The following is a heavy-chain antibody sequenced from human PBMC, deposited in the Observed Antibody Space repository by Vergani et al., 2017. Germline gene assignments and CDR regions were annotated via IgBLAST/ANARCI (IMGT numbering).Heavy chain of an antibody. CDR2: IYYSGST. J-gene: IGHJ6*03. CDR1: GGSISSGDYY. CDR3: ARQKDYYMDV. Sequence: QVQLQESGPGLVKPSQTLSLTCTVSGGSISSGDYYWSWIRQPPGKGLDWIGYIYYSGSTYYNPSLKSRLTISLDTSENHLSLKLTSVTAADTAVYYCARQKDYYMDVWGKGATVTVSS. V-gene: IGHV4-30-4*08.